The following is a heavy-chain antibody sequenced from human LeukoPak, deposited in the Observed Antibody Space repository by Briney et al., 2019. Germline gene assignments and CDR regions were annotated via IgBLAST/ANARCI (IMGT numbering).Heavy chain of an antibody. CDR2: IYTSGST. V-gene: IGHV4-61*02. D-gene: IGHD3-16*01. Sequence: SQTLSLTCTVSGGSISSGSYYWSWIRQPAGKGLEWIGRIYTSGSTNYNPSLKSRVTISVDTSKNQFSLKLSSMTAADTAVYYCARALSWGYSSFDYWGQGTLVTVSS. J-gene: IGHJ4*02. CDR1: GGSISSGSYY. CDR3: ARALSWGYSSFDY.